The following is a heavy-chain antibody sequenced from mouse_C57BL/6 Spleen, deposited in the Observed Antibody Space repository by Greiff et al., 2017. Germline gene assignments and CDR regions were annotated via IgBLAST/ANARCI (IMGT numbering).Heavy chain of an antibody. V-gene: IGHV14-1*01. CDR1: GFNIKDYY. CDR2: IDPEDGDT. Sequence: EVQRVESGAELVRPGASVKLSCTASGFNIKDYYMHWVKQRPDQGLEWIGRIDPEDGDTEYAPQFQGKATMTADTYSNTAYLQLSSLTSEDTAVYYCTTGDYAWFAYWGQGTLVTVSA. CDR3: TTGDYAWFAY. D-gene: IGHD2-4*01. J-gene: IGHJ3*01.